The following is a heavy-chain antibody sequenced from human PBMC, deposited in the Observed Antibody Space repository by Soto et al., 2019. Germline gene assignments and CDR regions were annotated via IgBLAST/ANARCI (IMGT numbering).Heavy chain of an antibody. CDR2: ISSSSSYI. CDR3: ARDYNSGSYSY. J-gene: IGHJ4*02. V-gene: IGHV3-21*01. CDR1: GFTFSSYS. D-gene: IGHD1-26*01. Sequence: EVQLVESGGGLVKPGGSLRLSCAASGFTFSSYSMNWVRQAPGKGLEWVSSISSSSSYIYCADSVKGRFTISRDNAKNSLYLQMNSLRAEDTAVYYCARDYNSGSYSYWGQGTLVTVSS.